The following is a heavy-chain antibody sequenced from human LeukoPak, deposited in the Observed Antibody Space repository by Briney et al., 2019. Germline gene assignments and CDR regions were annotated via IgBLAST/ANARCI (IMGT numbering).Heavy chain of an antibody. D-gene: IGHD5-18*01. CDR3: AKDARGYSYGYPYYFDY. V-gene: IGHV3-23*01. CDR1: GFTFSSYV. J-gene: IGHJ4*02. Sequence: PGGSLRLSCAASGFTFSSYVMSWVRQAPGKGLEWVSAISGSGGSTYYADSVKGRFTISRDNSKNTLYLQMNSLRAEDTAVYYCAKDARGYSYGYPYYFDYWGQGTLVTVSS. CDR2: ISGSGGST.